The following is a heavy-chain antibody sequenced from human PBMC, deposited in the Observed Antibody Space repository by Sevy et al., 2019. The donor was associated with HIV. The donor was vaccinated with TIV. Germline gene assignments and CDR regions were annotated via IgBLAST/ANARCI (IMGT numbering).Heavy chain of an antibody. CDR3: AREAYYYDSREENWFDP. Sequence: GGSLRLSCKASGFTFSTYSMLWVRQAPGKGLEWVSSISRTSTTTNYADSAKGRFTISRDNAKNSLYLQMNSLRDEDTAVYYCAREAYYYDSREENWFDPWGQGTLVTVSS. J-gene: IGHJ5*02. V-gene: IGHV3-48*02. D-gene: IGHD3-22*01. CDR1: GFTFSTYS. CDR2: ISRTSTTT.